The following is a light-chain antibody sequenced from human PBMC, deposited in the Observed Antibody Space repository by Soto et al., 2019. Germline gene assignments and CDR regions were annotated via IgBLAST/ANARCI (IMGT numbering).Light chain of an antibody. CDR3: QHYYSTPLT. CDR1: QSVLFTSNNKNY. CDR2: WAS. V-gene: IGKV4-1*01. Sequence: DIVMTQSPDSLAVSLGERATINCKSSQSVLFTSNNKNYLAWYQQKPGQPPKLLIYWASTRESGVPDRFSCSRSIKDLTLPISSLQAEDVAVYYCQHYYSTPLTVGGGTNVDIK. J-gene: IGKJ4*01.